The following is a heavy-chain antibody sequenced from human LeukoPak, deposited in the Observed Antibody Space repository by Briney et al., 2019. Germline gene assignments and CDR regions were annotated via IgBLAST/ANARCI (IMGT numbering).Heavy chain of an antibody. CDR3: AREHSSGRLDY. CDR1: GGSINSHY. Sequence: EASQTLSLTCTVSGGSINSHYWSWIRQPPGKGLEWVGYIHHSGSTTYNPSLKSRVTISIDTSKNQFSLKLTSVTAADTAVYFCAREHSSGRLDYWGQGTLVTVSS. CDR2: IHHSGST. D-gene: IGHD2-15*01. V-gene: IGHV4-59*11. J-gene: IGHJ4*02.